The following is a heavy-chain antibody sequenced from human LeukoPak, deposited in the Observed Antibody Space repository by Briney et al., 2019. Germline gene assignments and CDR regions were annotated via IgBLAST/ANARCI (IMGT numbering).Heavy chain of an antibody. CDR2: IYYSGST. D-gene: IGHD4-17*01. CDR1: GGSISSYY. J-gene: IGHJ4*02. CDR3: ASSTVPTGYSDY. Sequence: SETLSLTCTVSGGSISSYYWSWIRQPPGKGLEWIGYIYYSGSTNYNPSLKSRVTISVDTSKNQFSLKLSSVTAADTAVYYCASSTVPTGYSDYWGQGTLVTVSS. V-gene: IGHV4-59*08.